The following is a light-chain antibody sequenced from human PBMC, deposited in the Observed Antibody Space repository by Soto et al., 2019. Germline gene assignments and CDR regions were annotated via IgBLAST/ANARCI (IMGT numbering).Light chain of an antibody. CDR3: QQYYTYPYT. J-gene: IGKJ2*01. CDR1: HSISVW. Sequence: DLKMTQCPSTLSSSVGDRVTITCPASHSISVWLAWYQQKPGKAPKLLIYQASTLESGVPSRFSGRGSGTDFTLTISSLQPDDFATYYCQQYYTYPYTFGQGTKVDIK. CDR2: QAS. V-gene: IGKV1-5*03.